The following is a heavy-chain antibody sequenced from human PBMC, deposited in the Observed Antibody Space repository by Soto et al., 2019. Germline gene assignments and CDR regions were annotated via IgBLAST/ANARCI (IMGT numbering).Heavy chain of an antibody. Sequence: PSETLSLTCTVSGGSISSYYWSWIRQPPGKGLEWIGYIYYSGSTNYNPSLKSRVTISVDTSKSQFSLKLSSVTAADTAVYYRARWGLDYYVSSGYRDYWGQGTLVTVSS. CDR1: GGSISSYY. CDR3: ARWGLDYYVSSGYRDY. CDR2: IYYSGST. J-gene: IGHJ4*02. D-gene: IGHD3-22*01. V-gene: IGHV4-59*01.